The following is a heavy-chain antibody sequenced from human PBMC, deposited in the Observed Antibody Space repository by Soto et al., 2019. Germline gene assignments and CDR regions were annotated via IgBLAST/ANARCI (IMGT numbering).Heavy chain of an antibody. CDR3: ARGRYCLTGRCFPNWFDS. J-gene: IGHJ5*01. CDR1: GDSISTVDYF. CDR2: IYKSATT. D-gene: IGHD2-15*01. Sequence: TLSLTCSVSGDSISTVDYFWAWIRQPPGQSLEYIGYIYKSATTYYNPSFESRVAIPLDTSKSQFSLNVTFVTAADTAVYFCARGRYCLTGRCFPNWFDSWGQGTLVTVSS. V-gene: IGHV4-30-4*01.